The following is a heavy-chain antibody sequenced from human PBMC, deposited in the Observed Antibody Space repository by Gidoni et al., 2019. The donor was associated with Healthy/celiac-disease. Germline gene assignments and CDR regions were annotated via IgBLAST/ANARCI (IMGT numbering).Heavy chain of an antibody. CDR1: GFTFSSYA. Sequence: QVQLVESGGGVVQPGRSLRLYCAASGFTFSSYAMHWVRQAPGKGLEWVAVISYDGSNKYYADSVKGRFTISRDNSKNTLYLQMNSLRAEDTAVYYCARDRDGDSFFHLFDYWGQGTLVTVSS. J-gene: IGHJ4*02. CDR3: ARDRDGDSFFHLFDY. D-gene: IGHD4-17*01. CDR2: ISYDGSNK. V-gene: IGHV3-30-3*01.